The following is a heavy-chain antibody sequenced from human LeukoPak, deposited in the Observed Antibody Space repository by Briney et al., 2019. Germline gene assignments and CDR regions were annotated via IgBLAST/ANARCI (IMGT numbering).Heavy chain of an antibody. CDR1: GFTFSSYA. D-gene: IGHD3-10*01. Sequence: GSLRLSCSAPGFTFSSYAMGWVRQAPGEGLEWVSAISGSGGSTYYADSVKGRFTISRDNSKNTLYLQMNSLRAEDTAVYYCAKGQWFGELITWGQGTLVTVSS. CDR3: AKGQWFGELIT. CDR2: ISGSGGST. J-gene: IGHJ5*02. V-gene: IGHV3-23*01.